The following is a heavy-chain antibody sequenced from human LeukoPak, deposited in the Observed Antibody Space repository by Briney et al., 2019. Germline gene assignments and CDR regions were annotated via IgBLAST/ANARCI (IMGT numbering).Heavy chain of an antibody. CDR1: GFIVSSNY. V-gene: IGHV3-53*01. CDR3: ARAAYDSSGYTANHDY. D-gene: IGHD3-22*01. Sequence: PGGSLRLSCAASGFIVSSNYMSWVRQAPGKGLEWVSVIYSDGSTYYADSVKGRFTISRDNSKNTLYLQMNNVRAEDTAVYYCARAAYDSSGYTANHDYWGQGTLVTVSS. CDR2: IYSDGST. J-gene: IGHJ4*02.